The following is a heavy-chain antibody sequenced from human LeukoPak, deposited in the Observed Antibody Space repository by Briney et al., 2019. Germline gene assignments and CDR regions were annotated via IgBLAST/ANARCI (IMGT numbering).Heavy chain of an antibody. V-gene: IGHV3-23*01. D-gene: IGHD3-10*01. CDR3: AKDLPEYYDGSDSPPS. CDR2: ITVRSTAT. Sequence: GGSLRLSCAASGFTFSSYAMSWVRQAPGKGLDWVSYITVRSTATYYADSVQGRFAISRDDSKGTLHLHMNSLRAEDSAVYYCAKDLPEYYDGSDSPPSWGQGTLVTVSS. J-gene: IGHJ1*01. CDR1: GFTFSSYA.